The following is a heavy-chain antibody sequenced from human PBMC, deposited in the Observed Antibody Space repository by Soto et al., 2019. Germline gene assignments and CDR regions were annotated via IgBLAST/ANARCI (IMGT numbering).Heavy chain of an antibody. J-gene: IGHJ5*02. V-gene: IGHV1-69*06. Sequence: QVQLVQSGAEVKKPGSSVKVSCKASGGTLSSYAISWVRQAPGQGLEWMGGIIPIFGTANYAQKFQGRVTLIADKSTSTAYVELSSLRSEDTAVYYCARVELGYCSGGSCSNWFDPWGQGTLVTVSS. CDR2: IIPIFGTA. CDR1: GGTLSSYA. D-gene: IGHD2-15*01. CDR3: ARVELGYCSGGSCSNWFDP.